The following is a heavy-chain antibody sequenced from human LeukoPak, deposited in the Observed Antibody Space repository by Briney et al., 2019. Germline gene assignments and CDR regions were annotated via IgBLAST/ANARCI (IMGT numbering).Heavy chain of an antibody. CDR1: GFTVSSNY. J-gene: IGHJ6*02. CDR3: ARDSSGPYYYYYYGMGV. CDR2: IYSGGST. Sequence: GGSLRLSCAASGFTVSSNYMSWVRQAPGKGLEWVSVIYSGGSTYYADSVKGRFTISRDNSKNTLYLQMNSLRAEDTAVYYCARDSSGPYYYYYYGMGVWGQGTTVTVSS. V-gene: IGHV3-66*01. D-gene: IGHD3-22*01.